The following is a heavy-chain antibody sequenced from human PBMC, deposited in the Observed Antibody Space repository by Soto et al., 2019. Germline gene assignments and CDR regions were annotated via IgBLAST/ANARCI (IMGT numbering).Heavy chain of an antibody. CDR1: GFTFSDYY. D-gene: IGHD3-10*02. CDR2: SSNSGTYT. V-gene: IGHV3-11*06. Sequence: QVQLVESGGGLVKPGASLRLYCAGSGFTFSDYYMSWIRQAPGKGLEWLSYSSNSGTYTRYADSVKGRFSISRDNAKNSLYLQINSLRGEDTGIYYCARSGDNYNVLDSWGQGTPVTVSS. J-gene: IGHJ4*02. CDR3: ARSGDNYNVLDS.